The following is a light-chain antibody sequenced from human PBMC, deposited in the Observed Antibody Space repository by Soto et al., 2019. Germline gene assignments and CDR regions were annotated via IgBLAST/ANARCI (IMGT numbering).Light chain of an antibody. CDR1: QSVSDN. CDR2: GAT. J-gene: IGKJ1*01. V-gene: IGKV3-15*01. Sequence: EIVMTQSPATLSVSPGERATLSCRASQSVSDNLAWYQQKPGQAPRLLVSGATVRATGIPARFSGRGSGTEFTLTISSLQSEDVAVYYCQQYDKWPRTFAQGTKVEIK. CDR3: QQYDKWPRT.